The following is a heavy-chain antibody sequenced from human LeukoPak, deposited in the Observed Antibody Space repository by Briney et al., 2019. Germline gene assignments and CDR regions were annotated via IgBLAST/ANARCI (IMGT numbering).Heavy chain of an antibody. V-gene: IGHV5-51*01. CDR3: AREGSTWPRYLDY. CDR2: IYPRDSDT. Sequence: GESLKISCKASGYSFTTYWIAWVRQMPGKGLEWMGIIYPRDSDTSYSPSLQGQVTFSADKSSSTAYLQGRSLKGSDTAMYYCAREGSTWPRYLDYWGQGTLVTVSS. CDR1: GYSFTTYW. J-gene: IGHJ4*02. D-gene: IGHD2/OR15-2a*01.